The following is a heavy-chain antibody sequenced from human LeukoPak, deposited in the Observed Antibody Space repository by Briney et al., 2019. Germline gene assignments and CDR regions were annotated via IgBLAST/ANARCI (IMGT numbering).Heavy chain of an antibody. Sequence: PSETLSLTCTVSGSINGYYWSWIRQPPGKGLEWIGYIYTSGSTNYNPSLESRVTISVDTSKIQFSLDLSSVTAAETAVYYCARQKCTSTSCLTKNAFDIWGQGTMVTVSS. CDR2: IYTSGST. V-gene: IGHV4-4*09. CDR3: ARQKCTSTSCLTKNAFDI. CDR1: GSINGYY. J-gene: IGHJ3*02. D-gene: IGHD2-2*01.